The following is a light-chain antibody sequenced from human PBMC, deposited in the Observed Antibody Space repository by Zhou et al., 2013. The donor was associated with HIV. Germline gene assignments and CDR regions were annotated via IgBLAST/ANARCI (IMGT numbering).Light chain of an antibody. CDR3: QQDYET. CDR2: AAS. Sequence: DIQMTQSPSSLSASVGDRVTITCRASQGISNYLAWYQQKPGKVPNLLIYAASTLQSGVPSRFSGSGFGTDFTLTISSLQPEDFAVYYCQQDYETFGQGTKVEIK. CDR1: QGISNY. V-gene: IGKV1-27*01. J-gene: IGKJ1*01.